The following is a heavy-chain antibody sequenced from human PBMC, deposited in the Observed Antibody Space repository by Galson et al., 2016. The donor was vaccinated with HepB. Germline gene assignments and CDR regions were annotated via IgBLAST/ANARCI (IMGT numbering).Heavy chain of an antibody. Sequence: SVKVSCKASGVTFTSSAVQWVRQARGQRLEWMGWIVVGSGNTNYAQRFQERVIITRDMSTRTVYMELTSLGSEDTAVEYCAAWAGAYCNGGGTKPLYYWNQGTLLTVSS. D-gene: IGHD2/OR15-2a*01. CDR1: GVTFTSSA. J-gene: IGHJ4*02. CDR3: AAWAGAYCNGGGTKPLYY. V-gene: IGHV1-58*01. CDR2: IVVGSGNT.